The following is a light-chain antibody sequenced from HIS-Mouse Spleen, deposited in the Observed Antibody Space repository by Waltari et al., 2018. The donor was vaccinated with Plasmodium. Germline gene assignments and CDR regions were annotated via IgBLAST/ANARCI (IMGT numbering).Light chain of an antibody. J-gene: IGKJ3*01. CDR3: QQYNNWSFT. CDR1: QSISSR. Sequence: DIQMTQSPSTLSASVGDRVTITCRASQSISSRLAWYQQKPGKAPKLLIYKASSLESGVPSRFSGSGSGTDFTLTISSLQSEDFAVYYCQQYNNWSFTFGPGAKVDIK. V-gene: IGKV1-5*03. CDR2: KAS.